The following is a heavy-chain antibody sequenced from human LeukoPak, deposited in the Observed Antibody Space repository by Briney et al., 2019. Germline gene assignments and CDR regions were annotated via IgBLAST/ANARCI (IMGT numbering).Heavy chain of an antibody. CDR3: ARDSSGWASGRNLRMSAYYYYMDV. V-gene: IGHV4-59*01. J-gene: IGHJ6*03. Sequence: SETLSLTCTVSGGSISSYYWSWIRQPPGKGLDGIGYIYYSGSTNYNPSLKSRVTISVDTSKNQFSLKLSSVTAADTAVYYCARDSSGWASGRNLRMSAYYYYMDVWGKGTTVTVSS. CDR1: GGSISSYY. CDR2: IYYSGST. D-gene: IGHD6-19*01.